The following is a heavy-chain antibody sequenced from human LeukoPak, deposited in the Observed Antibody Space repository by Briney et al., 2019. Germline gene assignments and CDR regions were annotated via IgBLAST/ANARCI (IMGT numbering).Heavy chain of an antibody. J-gene: IGHJ4*02. CDR3: AKGEHYSFFDY. D-gene: IGHD4-11*01. V-gene: IGHV3-23*01. CDR1: GFTFSAYA. Sequence: GGSLRLSCAASGFTFSAYAMSWVRQAPGKGLEWVSTIRGSGDNTYYADSVKGRFTISRDNSKNTLYLQMNSLRAEDTGIYYCAKGEHYSFFDYWGQGTLVTVSS. CDR2: IRGSGDNT.